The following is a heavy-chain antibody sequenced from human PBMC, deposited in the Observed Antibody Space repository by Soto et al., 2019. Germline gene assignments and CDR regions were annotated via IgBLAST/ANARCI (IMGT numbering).Heavy chain of an antibody. Sequence: GKGLEWVSSISSSSSYIYYADSVKGRFTISRDNAKNSLYLQMNSLRAEDTFVFHAAEGIRDKSAVSAFLLNRSSDL. D-gene: IGHD6-13*01. J-gene: IGHJ2*01. CDR3: AEGIRDKSAVSAFLLNRSSDL. V-gene: IGHV3-21*01. CDR2: ISSSSSYI.